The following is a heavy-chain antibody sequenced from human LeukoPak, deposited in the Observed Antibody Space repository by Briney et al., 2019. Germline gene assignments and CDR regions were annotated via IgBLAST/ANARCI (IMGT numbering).Heavy chain of an antibody. CDR1: GYSISSGYY. CDR2: IYHSGST. V-gene: IGHV4-38-2*02. J-gene: IGHJ4*02. D-gene: IGHD3-16*01. CDR3: ARGLRYLDY. Sequence: SETLSLTCTVSGYSISSGYYWGWIRQPPGKGLEWIGSIYHSGSTYYNPSLKSRVTISGDTSKNQFSLKLSSVTAADTAVYYCARGLRYLDYWGQGTLVTVSS.